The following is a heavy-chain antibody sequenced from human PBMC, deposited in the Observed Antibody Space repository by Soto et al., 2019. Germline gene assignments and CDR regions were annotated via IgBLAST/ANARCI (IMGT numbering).Heavy chain of an antibody. CDR3: ARAPDFWSGYYYKSHNWFDP. D-gene: IGHD3-3*01. V-gene: IGHV1-3*01. CDR1: GYTFTSYA. Sequence: ASVKVSCKASGYTFTSYAMHWVRQAPGHRLEWMGWINAGNGNTQYSQKFQGRVTITRDTSASTAYMELSSLRSEDTAVYYCARAPDFWSGYYYKSHNWFDPWGQGTLVTVSS. J-gene: IGHJ5*02. CDR2: INAGNGNT.